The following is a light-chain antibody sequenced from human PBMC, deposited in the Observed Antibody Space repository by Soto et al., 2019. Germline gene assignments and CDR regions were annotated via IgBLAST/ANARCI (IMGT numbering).Light chain of an antibody. V-gene: IGLV1-44*01. Sequence: QSVLTQPPSASGTPGQRVTISCSGSSSNLGSNTVNWYQQLPGTAPKLLIYSNNQRPSGVLDRFSGSKSGTSASLAISGLQSEDEAGYYCAAWDVSLNGVVFGGGTKLTVL. CDR2: SNN. J-gene: IGLJ2*01. CDR1: SSNLGSNT. CDR3: AAWDVSLNGVV.